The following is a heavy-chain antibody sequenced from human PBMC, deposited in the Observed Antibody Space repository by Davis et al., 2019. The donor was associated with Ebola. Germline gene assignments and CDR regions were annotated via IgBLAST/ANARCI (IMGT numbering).Heavy chain of an antibody. V-gene: IGHV3-23*01. CDR1: GFTFSSYA. CDR2: ISVSGGST. D-gene: IGHD1-26*01. CDR3: AKHSGSITDDYHQYGMDV. Sequence: GESLKISCAASGFTFSSYAMSWVRQAPGKGLEWVSAISVSGGSTYYADSVKGRFTISRDNSKNTLYLKMNSLRAEDTAVYYCAKHSGSITDDYHQYGMDVWGRGTTVNASS. J-gene: IGHJ6*02.